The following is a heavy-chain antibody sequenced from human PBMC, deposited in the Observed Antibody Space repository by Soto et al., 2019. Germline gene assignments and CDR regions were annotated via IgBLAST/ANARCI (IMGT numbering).Heavy chain of an antibody. Sequence: QVQLVESGGGVVQPGRSLRLSCAASGFTFSSYGMHWVRQAPGKGLEWVAVIWYDGSNKYYADSVKGRFTISRDNSKNTLYLRRNSLRAEDTAVYYCARAWDSYGMDVWGQGTTVTVSS. CDR2: IWYDGSNK. D-gene: IGHD1-26*01. CDR3: ARAWDSYGMDV. V-gene: IGHV3-33*01. J-gene: IGHJ6*02. CDR1: GFTFSSYG.